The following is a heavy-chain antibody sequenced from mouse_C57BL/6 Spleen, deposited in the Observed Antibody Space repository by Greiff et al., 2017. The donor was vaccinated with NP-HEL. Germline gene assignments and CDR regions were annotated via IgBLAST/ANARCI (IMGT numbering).Heavy chain of an antibody. CDR2: IYPGDGDT. Sequence: QVQLQQSGAELVKPGASVKISCKASGYAFSSYWMNWVKQRPGKGLAWIGQIYPGDGDTNYNGKFKGKATLTADKSSSTAYMPLSSLTSEDSAVYFCASPSYGSFPDYAMDYWGQGTSVTVSS. J-gene: IGHJ4*01. D-gene: IGHD1-1*01. V-gene: IGHV1-80*01. CDR3: ASPSYGSFPDYAMDY. CDR1: GYAFSSYW.